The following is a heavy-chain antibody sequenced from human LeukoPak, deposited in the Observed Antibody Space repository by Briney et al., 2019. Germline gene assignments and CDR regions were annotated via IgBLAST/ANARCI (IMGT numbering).Heavy chain of an antibody. CDR2: INPNSGGT. Sequence: ASVKVSCKSSAYTFTGYYMHWVRQAPGQGLEWMGWINPNSGGTNYAQKFQGRVTMTRDTSISTAYMELSRLRSDDTAVYYCARRPRSGPLLHAFDIWGQGTMVTVSS. CDR3: ARRPRSGPLLHAFDI. CDR1: AYTFTGYY. V-gene: IGHV1-2*02. J-gene: IGHJ3*02.